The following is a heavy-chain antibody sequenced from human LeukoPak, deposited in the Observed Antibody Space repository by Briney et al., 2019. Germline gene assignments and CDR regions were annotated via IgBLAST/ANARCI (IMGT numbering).Heavy chain of an antibody. D-gene: IGHD3-3*01. J-gene: IGHJ4*02. V-gene: IGHV3-48*02. CDR1: GFTFSSYS. Sequence: GGSLRLSCAASGFTFSSYSMTWVRQAPGKGLEWVSYISSSSSTIYYADSVKGRFTISRDNAKNSLYLQMNSLRDEDTAVYYCARGRSFWSGYWNRPGFDYWGQGTLVTVSS. CDR3: ARGRSFWSGYWNRPGFDY. CDR2: ISSSSSTI.